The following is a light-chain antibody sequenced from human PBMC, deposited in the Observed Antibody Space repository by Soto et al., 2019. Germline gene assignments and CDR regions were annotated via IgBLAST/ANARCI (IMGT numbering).Light chain of an antibody. V-gene: IGKV1-5*01. CDR1: QSIRSW. Sequence: DMQMTHAPSILSASVVGRVTITFRASQSIRSWLAWYQQKPGKAPKLLIYDAYSLESGVPSMFSGRRSGTEFTLTIAGLQPEDFATYYCQQYESYSPLTCGGGHKGDIK. CDR3: QQYESYSPLT. CDR2: DAY. J-gene: IGKJ4*01.